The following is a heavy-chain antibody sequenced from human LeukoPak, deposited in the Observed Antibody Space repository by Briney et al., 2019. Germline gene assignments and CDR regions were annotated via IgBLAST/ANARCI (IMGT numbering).Heavy chain of an antibody. J-gene: IGHJ3*02. Sequence: PSETLSLTCTVSGGSISSSSYYWGWLRQPPGKGLEWFGSIYYSGSTYYNPSLKSRVTISVDTSKNQFSLKLSSVTAADTAVYYCASGNPTSDAFDIWGQGTMVTVSS. CDR1: GGSISSSSYY. CDR3: ASGNPTSDAFDI. CDR2: IYYSGST. D-gene: IGHD1-14*01. V-gene: IGHV4-39*01.